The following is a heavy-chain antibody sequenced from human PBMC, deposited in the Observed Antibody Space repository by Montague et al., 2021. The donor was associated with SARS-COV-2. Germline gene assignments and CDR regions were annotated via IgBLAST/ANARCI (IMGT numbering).Heavy chain of an antibody. Sequence: SLRLSCAASGFTFSSYWMHWVRQAPGKGLVWVSRINSDGSSTSYADSVKGRFTISRDNAKNTLYLQMNSLRAEDTAVYYCASVGKARHYYGLGSNYYGMDVWGQGTTVTVSS. J-gene: IGHJ6*02. D-gene: IGHD3-10*01. CDR3: ASVGKARHYYGLGSNYYGMDV. CDR1: GFTFSSYW. CDR2: INSDGSST. V-gene: IGHV3-74*01.